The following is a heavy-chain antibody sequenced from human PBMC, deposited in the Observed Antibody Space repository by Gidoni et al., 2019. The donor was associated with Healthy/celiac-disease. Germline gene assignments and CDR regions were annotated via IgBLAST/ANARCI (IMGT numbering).Heavy chain of an antibody. CDR1: GFTFSSYA. J-gene: IGHJ5*02. Sequence: EVQLLESGGGLVQPGGSLRLSCAASGFTFSSYAMSWVRQAPGKGPEWVSAISGSGGSTYYADSVKGRFTISRDNSKNTLYLQMNSLRAEDTAVYYCAKGEYSSGWYVGDNWFDPWGQGTLVTVSS. CDR3: AKGEYSSGWYVGDNWFDP. D-gene: IGHD6-19*01. CDR2: ISGSGGST. V-gene: IGHV3-23*01.